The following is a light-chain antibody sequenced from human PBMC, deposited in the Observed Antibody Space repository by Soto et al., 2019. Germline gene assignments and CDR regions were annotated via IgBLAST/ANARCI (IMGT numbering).Light chain of an antibody. CDR1: QSVGSRS. V-gene: IGKV3-20*01. J-gene: IGKJ4*01. CDR2: GVS. Sequence: EIVLTQSPGTLSLCPGEIATLSCRASQSVGSRSLAWYQQKPGQAPRLLIFGVSSRATGIPDRFSGSGSGTDFTLTISRLEPEHLGVYYCQQDRSWPLTFGGGTKVDIK. CDR3: QQDRSWPLT.